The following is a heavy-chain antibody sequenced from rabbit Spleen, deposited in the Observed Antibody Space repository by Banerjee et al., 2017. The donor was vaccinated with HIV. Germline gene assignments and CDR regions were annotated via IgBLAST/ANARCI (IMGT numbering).Heavy chain of an antibody. D-gene: IGHD8-1*01. Sequence: QEQLVESGGGLVQPGGSLKLSCKASGFDVSSYGVSWVRQAPGKGLEWIGYIDPVFGITYYANWVNGRFSISRENAQNTVFLQMTSLTAADTATYFCARDGAGGSYFALWGPGTLVTV. CDR3: ARDGAGGSYFAL. V-gene: IGHV1S47*01. CDR1: GFDVSSYG. CDR2: IDPVFGIT. J-gene: IGHJ4*01.